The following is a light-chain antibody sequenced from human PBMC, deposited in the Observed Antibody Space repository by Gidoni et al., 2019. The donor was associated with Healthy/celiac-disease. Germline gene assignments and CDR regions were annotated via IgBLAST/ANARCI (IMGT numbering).Light chain of an antibody. V-gene: IGKV3-11*01. CDR1: QSVSSY. CDR3: QHRSNWGLT. J-gene: IGKJ4*01. Sequence: EIVLTESPATLSLSPGERATLSCRASQSVSSYLAWYQQKPGQAPRLLIYDASNRATGIPARFSGIGSGTDFTLTISSLEPEDFAVYYCQHRSNWGLTFGGGTKVEIK. CDR2: DAS.